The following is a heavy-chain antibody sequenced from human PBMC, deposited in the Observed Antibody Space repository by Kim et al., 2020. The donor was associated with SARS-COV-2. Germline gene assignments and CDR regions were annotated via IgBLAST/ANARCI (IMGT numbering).Heavy chain of an antibody. CDR1: GFTFTGHA. Sequence: AGSLSLSCTTSGFTFTGHAMSWVCQAPGKGLDWVSSIDGSVGPTYYVDSVKGRFAISRDNSLHTLYLQMCACRAHDTAVRSCSKGGWGWICDNWCHGALV. D-gene: IGHD2-2*03. CDR2: IDGSVGPT. V-gene: IGHV3-23*01. CDR3: SKGGWGWICDN. J-gene: IGHJ4*01.